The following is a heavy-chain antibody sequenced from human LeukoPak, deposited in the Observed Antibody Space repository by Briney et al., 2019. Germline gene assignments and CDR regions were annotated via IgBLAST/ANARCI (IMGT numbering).Heavy chain of an antibody. CDR1: GNIFTTYA. D-gene: IGHD5-12*01. V-gene: IGHV7-4-1*02. J-gene: IGHJ4*02. CDR3: ARDQDRGYDFSFDY. Sequence: ASVKVSCKASGNIFTTYALNWVRQAPGQGLEWMGWINTNTGDPTYAQGFTGRFVFSLDTSVNTAYLQISSLKAEDAAVYYCARDQDRGYDFSFDYWGQGSLVTVSS. CDR2: INTNTGDP.